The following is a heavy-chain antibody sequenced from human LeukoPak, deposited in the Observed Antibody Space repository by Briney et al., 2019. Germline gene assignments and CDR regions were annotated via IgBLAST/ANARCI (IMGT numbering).Heavy chain of an antibody. CDR1: GFTFSSYA. D-gene: IGHD3-9*01. CDR2: ISGSGGST. J-gene: IGHJ4*02. V-gene: IGHV3-23*01. Sequence: PGGSLRLSCAASGFTFSSYAMSWVRQAPGKGLEWVSAISGSGGSTYYADSVKGRFTISRDNSKNILYLQMNSLRADDTAVYYCAKVSESNYDILTGYYTPYYFDYWGQGTLVTVSS. CDR3: AKVSESNYDILTGYYTPYYFDY.